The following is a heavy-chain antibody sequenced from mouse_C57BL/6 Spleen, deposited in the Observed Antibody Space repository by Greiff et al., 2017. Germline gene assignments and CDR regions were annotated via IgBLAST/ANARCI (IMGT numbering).Heavy chain of an antibody. D-gene: IGHD4-1*01. Sequence: QVQIQQPGAELVRPGSSVKLSCKASGYTFTSYWMDWVKQRPGQGLEWIGNIYPSDSETHYNQKFKDKATLTVDKSSSTAYMQLSSLTSEDSAVYYCARTNWVSYYFGCRGQGTTLTV. CDR2: IYPSDSET. J-gene: IGHJ2*01. CDR3: ARTNWVSYYFGC. CDR1: GYTFTSYW. V-gene: IGHV1-61*01.